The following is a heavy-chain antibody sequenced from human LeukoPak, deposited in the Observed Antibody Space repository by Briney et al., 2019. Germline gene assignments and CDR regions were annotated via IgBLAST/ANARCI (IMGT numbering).Heavy chain of an antibody. D-gene: IGHD4-17*01. CDR2: ISYIGST. CDR1: DDSFSSHY. CDR3: ARDLITVTKGLDI. J-gene: IGHJ3*02. Sequence: SETLSLTCAVSDDSFSSHYWTWIRQPPGKGLEWIGYISYIGSTNYNPSLKSRATISIDTSKNQFSLKLTSVTAADTAVYYCARDLITVTKGLDIWGQGTMVSVSS. V-gene: IGHV4-59*11.